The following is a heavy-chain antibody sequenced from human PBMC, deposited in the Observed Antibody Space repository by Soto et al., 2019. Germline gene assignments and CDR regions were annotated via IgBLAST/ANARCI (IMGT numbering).Heavy chain of an antibody. CDR2: IIPIFGTA. J-gene: IGHJ6*02. CDR3: HCWYYSGYYYYGIDV. V-gene: IGHV1-69*13. Sequence: SVKVSCKASGGTFSSYAISWVRQAPGQGLEWMGGIIPIFGTANYAQKFQGRVTITADESTSTAYMELSSLRSEDTAVYYCHCWYYSGYYYYGIDVWAQRTTVTVSS. CDR1: GGTFSSYA. D-gene: IGHD4-4*01.